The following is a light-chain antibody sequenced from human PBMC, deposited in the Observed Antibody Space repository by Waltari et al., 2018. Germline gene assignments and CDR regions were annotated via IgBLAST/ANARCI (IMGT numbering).Light chain of an antibody. CDR2: EAN. J-gene: IGLJ2*01. CDR3: CLNVGSSVS. V-gene: IGLV2-23*01. Sequence: QSALTQPASVSGSPGQSITISCTGVNSNVGSSNLVSWYQKYPGKAPKLIIYEANRRPSGVSNRFSGSKFGDTASLTVSGLQAEDEADYFCCLNVGSSVSFGGGTKLTVL. CDR1: NSNVGSSNL.